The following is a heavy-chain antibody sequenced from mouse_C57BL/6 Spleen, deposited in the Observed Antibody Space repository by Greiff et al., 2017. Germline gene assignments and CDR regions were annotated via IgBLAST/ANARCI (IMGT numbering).Heavy chain of an antibody. CDR3: ARDSSGYHVAMDY. J-gene: IGHJ4*01. Sequence: EVKVEESGPGLVKPSQSLSLTCSVTGYSITSGYYWNWIRQFPGNKLEWMGYISYDGSNNYNPSLKNRISITRDTSKNQFFLKLNSVTTEDTATYYCARDSSGYHVAMDYWGQGTSVTVSS. CDR1: GYSITSGYY. V-gene: IGHV3-6*01. CDR2: ISYDGSN. D-gene: IGHD3-2*02.